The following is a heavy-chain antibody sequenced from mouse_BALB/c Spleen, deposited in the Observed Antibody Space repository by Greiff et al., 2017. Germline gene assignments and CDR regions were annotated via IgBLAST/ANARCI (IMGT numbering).Heavy chain of an antibody. Sequence: EVHLVESGGGLVKPGGSLKLSCAASGFTFSSSAMSWVRQTPEKRLEWVASISSGGSTYYPDSVKGRFTISRDNARNILYLQMSSLRAEDTAMYYCARPDYDDAMDYWGQGTSVTVSS. CDR1: GFTFSSSA. CDR3: ARPDYDDAMDY. J-gene: IGHJ4*01. V-gene: IGHV5-6-5*01. D-gene: IGHD2-4*01. CDR2: ISSGGST.